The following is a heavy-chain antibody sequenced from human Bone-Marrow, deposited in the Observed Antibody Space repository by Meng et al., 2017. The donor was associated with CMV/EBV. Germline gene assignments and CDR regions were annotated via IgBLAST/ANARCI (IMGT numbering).Heavy chain of an antibody. D-gene: IGHD1-14*01. CDR3: ARRDSHAPEDAFDI. CDR1: GFTVSSNY. V-gene: IGHV3-66*02. Sequence: GGSLRPSCAASGFTVSSNYMSWVRQAPGKGLEWVSVIYSGGSTYYAASVKGRLTISRDNSKNTPFLQQNSMRAEEKAGFYCARRDSHAPEDAFDIWGQGTMVTVSS. J-gene: IGHJ3*02. CDR2: IYSGGST.